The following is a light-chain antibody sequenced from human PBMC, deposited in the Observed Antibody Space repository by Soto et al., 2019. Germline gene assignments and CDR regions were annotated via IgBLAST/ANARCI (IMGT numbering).Light chain of an antibody. V-gene: IGKV3D-15*01. CDR2: GAS. CDR1: QSLLHSNGYNY. CDR3: QQYNNWPWT. J-gene: IGKJ1*01. Sequence: DIVMTQSPLSLPVTAGEPASISFRSSQSLLHSNGYNYLAWYQQKPGQAPRLLIYGASTRASGIPERFSGSGSGTEFTLTISSLQSEDFAVYYCQQYNNWPWTFGQGTKVDIK.